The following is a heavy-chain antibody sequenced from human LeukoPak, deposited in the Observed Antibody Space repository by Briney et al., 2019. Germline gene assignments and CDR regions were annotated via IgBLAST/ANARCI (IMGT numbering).Heavy chain of an antibody. D-gene: IGHD3-22*01. J-gene: IGHJ4*02. CDR2: IYYSWRT. CDR3: ARQYYYDSSGYYYGPFDY. CDR1: GGSISSYY. V-gene: IGHV4-59*01. Sequence: SETLSLTCTVSGGSISSYYWSWIRQPPGKGLEWLGYIYYSWRTNYNPSFRSRLSISADTSKNRFSLKLSSVTAADTAVYYCARQYYYDSSGYYYGPFDYWGRGALVTVSS.